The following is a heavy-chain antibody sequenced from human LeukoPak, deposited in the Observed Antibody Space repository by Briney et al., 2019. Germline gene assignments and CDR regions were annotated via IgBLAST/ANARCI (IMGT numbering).Heavy chain of an antibody. J-gene: IGHJ4*02. V-gene: IGHV4-59*01. CDR1: GGSISSYY. CDR3: ARATWLPVGLYYYDSSGYYYYFDY. D-gene: IGHD3-22*01. Sequence: SETLSLTCTVSGGSISSYYWSWIRQPPGKGLEWIGYIYYSGSTNYNPSLKSRVTISVDTSKNQFSLKLSSVTAADTAVYYCARATWLPVGLYYYDSSGYYYYFDYWGQGTLVTVSS. CDR2: IYYSGST.